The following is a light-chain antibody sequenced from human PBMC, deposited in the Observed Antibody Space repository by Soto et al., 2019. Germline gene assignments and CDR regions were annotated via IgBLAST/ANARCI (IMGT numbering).Light chain of an antibody. CDR1: QTVIHNH. CDR3: QQYDSSPPIT. V-gene: IGKV3-20*01. Sequence: EIVLTQSPDTLSLSPGESATLCRRAIQTVIHNHLAWHQPKPGQTPRLLVYGASSRANGIPDRFSGSGSCTDLTLTISGLEPEDFAVYYCQQYDSSPPITFGPGTRLEIK. CDR2: GAS. J-gene: IGKJ5*01.